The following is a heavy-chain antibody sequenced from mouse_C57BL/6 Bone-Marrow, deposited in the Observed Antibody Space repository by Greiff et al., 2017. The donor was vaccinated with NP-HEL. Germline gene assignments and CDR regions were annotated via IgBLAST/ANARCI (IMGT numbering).Heavy chain of an antibody. CDR2: IYPRSGNT. CDR1: GYTFTSYG. Sequence: QVQLQQSGAELARPGASVKLSCKASGYTFTSYGISWVKQRTGQGLEWIGEIYPRSGNTYYIEKFKGKATLTADKSSSTAYMELRSLTSEDSAVYFCAREKYYYGSSWGQGTLVTVSA. V-gene: IGHV1-81*01. CDR3: AREKYYYGSS. J-gene: IGHJ3*01. D-gene: IGHD1-1*01.